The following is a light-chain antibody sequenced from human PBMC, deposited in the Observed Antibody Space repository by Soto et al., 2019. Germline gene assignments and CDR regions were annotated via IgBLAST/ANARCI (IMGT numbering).Light chain of an antibody. V-gene: IGLV2-14*01. CDR3: SSKRDSSTLFV. Sequence: QSVLSQPASVSWSPGQSITISCTGTSSDVGAYTYVSWYQLQPGKVPKPLIYEFTNRPSGVSDRCSGSKSGNTASPTISGLQAEDEADYYCSSKRDSSTLFVFGTGTKVTVL. CDR2: EFT. J-gene: IGLJ1*01. CDR1: SSDVGAYTY.